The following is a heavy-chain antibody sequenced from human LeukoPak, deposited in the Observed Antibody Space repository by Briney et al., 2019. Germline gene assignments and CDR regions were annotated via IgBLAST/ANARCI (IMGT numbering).Heavy chain of an antibody. CDR2: ISGSGGST. D-gene: IGHD6-19*01. CDR3: AKGVAGLDY. Sequence: PAGSLRLSCAASGFTFSSYAMSWVRQAPGKGLEWVSAISGSGGSTYYADSEKGRFTISRDNSKNTLYLQMNSLRDEDTAVYYCAKGVAGLDYWGQGTLVTVSS. J-gene: IGHJ4*02. CDR1: GFTFSSYA. V-gene: IGHV3-23*01.